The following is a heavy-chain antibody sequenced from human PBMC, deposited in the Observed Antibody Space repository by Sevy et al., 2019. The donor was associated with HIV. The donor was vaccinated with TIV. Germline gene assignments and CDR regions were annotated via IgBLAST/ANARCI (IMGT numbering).Heavy chain of an antibody. CDR1: GFTFSRSG. J-gene: IGHJ3*02. Sequence: GGSLRLSCAATGFTFSRSGMHWVRQAPGKGLEWVSFTRYDGTTKNYADSVKGRFTISRDNSKNTLYLQMNSLRADDTAVYYCAKMGSTTVTTSDAFDIWGQGTMVTVSS. D-gene: IGHD4-17*01. V-gene: IGHV3-30*02. CDR2: TRYDGTTK. CDR3: AKMGSTTVTTSDAFDI.